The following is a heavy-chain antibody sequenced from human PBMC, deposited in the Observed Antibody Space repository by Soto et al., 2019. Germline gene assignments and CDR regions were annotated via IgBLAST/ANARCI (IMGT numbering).Heavy chain of an antibody. J-gene: IGHJ4*02. V-gene: IGHV3-30-3*01. Sequence: PWWSLRLSCSASVFTFRSYAMHWVRQAPGKGLEWVAVISYDGSNKYYADPVKGRFTISRDNSKNTLYLQMNSLRAEDTAVYYCARELYYYDSSGYFYWGQGTLVTVSS. CDR2: ISYDGSNK. D-gene: IGHD3-22*01. CDR3: ARELYYYDSSGYFY. CDR1: VFTFRSYA.